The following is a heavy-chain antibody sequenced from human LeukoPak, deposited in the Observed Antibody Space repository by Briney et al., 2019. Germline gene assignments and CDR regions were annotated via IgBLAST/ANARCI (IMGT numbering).Heavy chain of an antibody. V-gene: IGHV4-4*07. J-gene: IGHJ4*02. CDR1: GGSISGHY. CDR2: VHTTGGT. Sequence: SETLSLTCTVSGGSISGHYWSWIRQPAGKEPEWIGRVHTTGGTNYNPSLKSRLTMSVDTSKNQFSLKLSSVTAADTAVYYCARRSSTWSFDYWGQGTLVTVSS. CDR3: ARRSSTWSFDY. D-gene: IGHD6-13*01.